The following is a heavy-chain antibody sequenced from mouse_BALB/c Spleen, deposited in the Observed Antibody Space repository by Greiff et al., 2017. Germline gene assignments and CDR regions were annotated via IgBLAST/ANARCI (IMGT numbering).Heavy chain of an antibody. V-gene: IGHV4-1*02. CDR3: ARPGRYFWYFDV. D-gene: IGHD2-14*01. CDR2: INPDSSTI. J-gene: IGHJ1*01. Sequence: EVKLLESGGGLVQPGGSLKLSCAASGFDFSRYWMSWVRQAPGKGLEWIGEINPDSSTINYTPSLKDKFIISRDNAKNTLYLQMSKVRSEDTALYYCARPGRYFWYFDVWGAGTTVTVSS. CDR1: GFDFSRYW.